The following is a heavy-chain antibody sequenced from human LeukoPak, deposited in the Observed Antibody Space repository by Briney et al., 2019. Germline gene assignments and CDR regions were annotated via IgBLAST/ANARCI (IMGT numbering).Heavy chain of an antibody. CDR3: ARDNLDVEC. CDR1: GFTFSSYA. D-gene: IGHD3-3*01. V-gene: IGHV3-30-3*01. J-gene: IGHJ4*02. CDR2: ISYDGSNK. Sequence: GRSVRLSCPASGFTFSSYAMHWVRQAPGKGLEWVGVISYDGSNKYYADSVKGRFTISRDNSKNTLYLQMNSQRAAVTAVSYCARDNLDVECRGPGTLVTVSS.